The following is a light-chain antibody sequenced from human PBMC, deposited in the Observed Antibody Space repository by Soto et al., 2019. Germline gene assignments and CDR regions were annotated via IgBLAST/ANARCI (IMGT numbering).Light chain of an antibody. Sequence: QSVLTKPPSVSGAPGQRVTISCTGSSSNIGAGYDVHWYQQLPGTAPKRLMYGNSNRPSGVPDRFSGSKSGTSASLAITGLQAEDEADYYCQSYDSSLSVVFGGGTKVTVL. CDR1: SSNIGAGYD. CDR2: GNS. J-gene: IGLJ2*01. CDR3: QSYDSSLSVV. V-gene: IGLV1-40*01.